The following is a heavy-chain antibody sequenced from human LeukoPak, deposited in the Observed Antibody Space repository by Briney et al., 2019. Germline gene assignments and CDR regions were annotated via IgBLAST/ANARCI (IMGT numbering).Heavy chain of an antibody. J-gene: IGHJ4*02. CDR3: ARDYYDSSGYYW. D-gene: IGHD3-22*01. CDR2: INPNSGGT. CDR1: GYTFTGYY. V-gene: IGHV1-2*06. Sequence: GASVKVSCKASGYTFTGYYMHWVRQAPGQGLEWMGRINPNSGGTNYAQKFQGRVTMTRDTSISTAYMELSRLRSDDTAVYYCARDYYDSSGYYWWGQGTLVTVPS.